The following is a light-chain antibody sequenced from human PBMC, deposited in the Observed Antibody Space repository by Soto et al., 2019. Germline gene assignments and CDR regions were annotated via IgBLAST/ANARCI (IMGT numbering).Light chain of an antibody. Sequence: QSALTQPPSASGSPGQSVTISCTGTSSDVGSHNLVSWYQQHPGKAPKLILYEVSTRPSGVPDRFSGSKSGNTASLTVSGLQAEDEADYYCNSYAGSKTVVGTGTKV. CDR2: EVS. CDR1: SSDVGSHNL. V-gene: IGLV2-8*01. CDR3: NSYAGSKTV. J-gene: IGLJ1*01.